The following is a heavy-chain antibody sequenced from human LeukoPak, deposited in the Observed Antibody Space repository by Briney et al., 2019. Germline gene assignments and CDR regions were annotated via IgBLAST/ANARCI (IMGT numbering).Heavy chain of an antibody. V-gene: IGHV4-59*08. CDR2: IYYSGST. CDR1: GGSISSYY. Sequence: SETLSLTCTVSGGSISSYYWSWIRQPPGKGLEWIGYIYYSGSTSYNPSLKSRVTISVDTSKNQFSLKLSSVTAADTAVYYCARRGAGRFRYAFDYWGQGTLVTVSS. CDR3: ARRGAGRFRYAFDY. J-gene: IGHJ4*02. D-gene: IGHD3-10*01.